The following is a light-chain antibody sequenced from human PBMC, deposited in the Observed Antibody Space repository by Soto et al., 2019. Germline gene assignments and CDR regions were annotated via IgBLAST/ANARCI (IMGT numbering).Light chain of an antibody. J-gene: IGLJ2*01. Sequence: QSALTQPASVSGSPGQSITISCTGTSSDVGGYKYVSWYQQHPGKAPKLMIYEVSNRPSGVSNRFSGSKSDNTASLTISGLQAEDEADYYCSSYRTSTLGVFGGGTKLTVL. V-gene: IGLV2-14*01. CDR1: SSDVGGYKY. CDR2: EVS. CDR3: SSYRTSTLGV.